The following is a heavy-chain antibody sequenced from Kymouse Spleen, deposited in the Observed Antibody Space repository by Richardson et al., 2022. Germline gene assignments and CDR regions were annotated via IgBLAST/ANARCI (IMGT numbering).Heavy chain of an antibody. CDR1: GGSISSSNW. D-gene: IGHD4-23*01. V-gene: IGHV4-4*02. Sequence: QVQLQESGPGLVKPSGTLSLTCAVSGGSISSSNWWSWVRQPPGKGLEWIGEIYHSGSTNYNPSLKSRVTISVDKSKNQFSLKLSSVTAADTAVYYCARERADYGGTYYYYGMDVWGQGTTVTVSS. J-gene: IGHJ6*02. CDR3: ARERADYGGTYYYYGMDV. CDR2: IYHSGST.